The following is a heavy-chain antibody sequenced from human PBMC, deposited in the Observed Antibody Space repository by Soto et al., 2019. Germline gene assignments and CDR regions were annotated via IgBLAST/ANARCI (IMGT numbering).Heavy chain of an antibody. CDR2: IIPIFGTA. Sequence: SVKVSCKASGGTFSSYAISWVRQAPGQGLEWMGGIIPIFGTANYAQKFQGRVTITTDESTSTAYMELRSLRSEDTAVYYCAREGPVPPATPNNWFDPWGQGTLVTV. CDR3: AREGPVPPATPNNWFDP. J-gene: IGHJ5*02. CDR1: GGTFSSYA. D-gene: IGHD2-2*02. V-gene: IGHV1-69*05.